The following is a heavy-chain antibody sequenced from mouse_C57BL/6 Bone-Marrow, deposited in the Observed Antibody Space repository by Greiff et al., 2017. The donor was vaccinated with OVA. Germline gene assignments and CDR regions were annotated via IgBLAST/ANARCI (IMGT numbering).Heavy chain of an antibody. CDR2: ISSGGSYT. J-gene: IGHJ2*01. CDR3: ARRLGGDYFDY. Sequence: EVKLVESGGDLVKPGGSLKLSCAASGFTFSSYGMSWVRQTPDKRLEWVATISSGGSYTYYPDSVKGRFTISRDNAKNTLYLQMSSLKSGDTAMYYCARRLGGDYFDYWGQGTTLTVSS. CDR1: GFTFSSYG. V-gene: IGHV5-6*02. D-gene: IGHD3-1*01.